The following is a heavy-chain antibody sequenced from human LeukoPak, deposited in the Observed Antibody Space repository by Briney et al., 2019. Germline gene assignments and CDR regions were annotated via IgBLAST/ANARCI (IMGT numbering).Heavy chain of an antibody. D-gene: IGHD2-2*01. CDR1: GYIFTSYS. CDR3: ARARDCSSTSCYGVSWFDP. J-gene: IGHJ5*02. CDR2: ISAYNGER. Sequence: ASVTVSCKASGYIFTSYSISWVRQAPGQGLEWMGWISAYNGERNYVQKLQGRVTMTTDTSTSTAYMELSSLRSEDTAVYYCARARDCSSTSCYGVSWFDPWGQGTLVTVSS. V-gene: IGHV1-18*01.